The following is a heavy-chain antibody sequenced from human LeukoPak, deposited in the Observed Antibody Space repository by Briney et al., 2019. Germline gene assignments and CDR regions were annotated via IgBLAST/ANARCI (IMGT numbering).Heavy chain of an antibody. CDR3: AREYYSGSYSRGMDV. D-gene: IGHD1-26*01. V-gene: IGHV3-53*01. CDR2: IYTGGST. J-gene: IGHJ6*02. Sequence: GGSLRLSSPASAFTVSSKSMSWVSQAPGRGLEWDSDIYTGGSTYYADCVRGRFTISRDDSKNTLYLQMNSLRAEDTAVYYCAREYYSGSYSRGMDVWGQGTTVTVSS. CDR1: AFTVSSKS.